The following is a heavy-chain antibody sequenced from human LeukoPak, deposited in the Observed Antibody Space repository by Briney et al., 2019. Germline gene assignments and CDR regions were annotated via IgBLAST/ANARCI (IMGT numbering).Heavy chain of an antibody. CDR2: ISWNSGST. CDR3: AKDKLDIVATITIGYFDY. CDR1: GFTFDDHA. D-gene: IGHD5-12*01. V-gene: IGHV3-9*01. J-gene: IGHJ4*02. Sequence: PGGSLRLSCAAPGFTFDDHAMHWVRQAPGKGLEWVSGISWNSGSTGYADSVKGRFTISRDNAKNSLYLQMNSLRAEDTALYYCAKDKLDIVATITIGYFDYWGQGTLVTVSS.